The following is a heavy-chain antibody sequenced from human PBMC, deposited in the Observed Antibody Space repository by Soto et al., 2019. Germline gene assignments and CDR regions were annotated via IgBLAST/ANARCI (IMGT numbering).Heavy chain of an antibody. CDR3: AIRPGGYCSGGSCYNWFDP. V-gene: IGHV1-69*01. CDR2: IIPIFGTA. D-gene: IGHD2-15*01. CDR1: GGTFSSYA. Sequence: QVQLVQSGAEVKKPGSSVKVSCKASGGTFSSYAISWVRQAPGQGLEWMGGIIPIFGTANYAQKFQGRVTITADESTSTAYMELSSLRSEDTTVYYCAIRPGGYCSGGSCYNWFDPWGQGTLVTVSS. J-gene: IGHJ5*02.